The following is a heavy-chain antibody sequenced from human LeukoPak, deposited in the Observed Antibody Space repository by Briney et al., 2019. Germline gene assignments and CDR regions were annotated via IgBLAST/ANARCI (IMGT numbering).Heavy chain of an antibody. CDR2: IYYSGST. J-gene: IGHJ4*02. D-gene: IGHD3-22*01. V-gene: IGHV4-31*03. Sequence: SETLSLTCTVSGGSLSSAGYYWSWIRQHPVKGLEWIGYIYYSGSTYYNPSLQSRVTISLDTSNRQFSLKLTSVTAADTAVYYCARELGYYDSSGTFDYWGQGTLVTVSS. CDR3: ARELGYYDSSGTFDY. CDR1: GGSLSSAGYY.